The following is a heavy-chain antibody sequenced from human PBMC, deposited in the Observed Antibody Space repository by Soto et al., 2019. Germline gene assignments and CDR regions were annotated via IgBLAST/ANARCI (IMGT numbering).Heavy chain of an antibody. Sequence: PGGSLRLSCAASGFTFSSYAMSWVRQAPGKGLEWVSAISGSGGSTYYADSVKGRFTISRDNSKNTLYLQMNSLRAEDTAVYYCANHDSSPKTSFEGDWAFDIWGQGTMVTVSS. D-gene: IGHD3-22*01. CDR2: ISGSGGST. J-gene: IGHJ3*02. CDR3: ANHDSSPKTSFEGDWAFDI. CDR1: GFTFSSYA. V-gene: IGHV3-23*01.